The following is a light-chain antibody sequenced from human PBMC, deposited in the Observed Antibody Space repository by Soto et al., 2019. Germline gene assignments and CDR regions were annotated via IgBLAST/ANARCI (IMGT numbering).Light chain of an antibody. J-gene: IGKJ5*01. Sequence: DIVLGQSPGTLSLSPWERATLSCVASQTLSPNYLAWCQQKPGHPPRLLIYGSSKRATGIPDRFSGSGSGTDFTLTISRLEPDDFGVYFCQQYSALPMTFGQGTRLEI. CDR1: QTLSPNY. V-gene: IGKV3-20*01. CDR2: GSS. CDR3: QQYSALPMT.